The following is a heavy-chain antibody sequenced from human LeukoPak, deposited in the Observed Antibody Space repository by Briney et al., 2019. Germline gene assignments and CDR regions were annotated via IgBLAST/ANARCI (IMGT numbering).Heavy chain of an antibody. CDR1: GGTFSSYA. V-gene: IGHV1-69*01. CDR3: ARLGPYYDSSGYGEYNWFDP. Sequence: SVKVSCKASGGTFSSYAISWVRQAPGQGLEWMGWIIPIFGTANYAQKFQGRVTITADESTSTAYMELSSLRSEDTAVYYCARLGPYYDSSGYGEYNWFDPWGQGTLVTVSS. CDR2: IIPIFGTA. J-gene: IGHJ5*02. D-gene: IGHD3-22*01.